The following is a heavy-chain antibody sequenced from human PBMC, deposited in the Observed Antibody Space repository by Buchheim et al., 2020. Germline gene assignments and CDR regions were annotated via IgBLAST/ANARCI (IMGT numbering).Heavy chain of an antibody. CDR1: GGSISSYY. J-gene: IGHJ6*02. CDR3: ARDYYGSGRYYYYYGMDV. D-gene: IGHD3-10*01. Sequence: QVQLQESGPGLVKPSETLSLTCTVSGGSISSYYWSWIRQPPGKGLEWIGYIYYSGSTHYNPSLKSRVTLSVDTSKNQFSLKLSSVTAADTAVYYCARDYYGSGRYYYYYGMDVWGQGTT. CDR2: IYYSGST. V-gene: IGHV4-59*01.